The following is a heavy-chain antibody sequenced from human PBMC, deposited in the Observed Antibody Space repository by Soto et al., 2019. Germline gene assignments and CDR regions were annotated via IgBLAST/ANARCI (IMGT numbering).Heavy chain of an antibody. CDR3: ARESEDLTSNFDY. CDR1: GFTFTRYS. Sequence: GGSLRLSCAASGFTFTRYSMNWVRQAPGKGLELVSSISSTTNYIYYGDSMKGRIAISRDNAKNSLYLEMNSLRAEDTAVYYCARESEDLTSNFDYWGQGTLVTV. J-gene: IGHJ4*01. CDR2: ISSTTNYI. V-gene: IGHV3-21*06.